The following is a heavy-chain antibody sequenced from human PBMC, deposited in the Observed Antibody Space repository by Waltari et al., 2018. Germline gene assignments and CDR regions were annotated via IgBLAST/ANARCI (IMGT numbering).Heavy chain of an antibody. CDR1: AYSISSGYH. V-gene: IGHV4-38-2*01. D-gene: IGHD3-16*01. Sequence: QVQLQESGPGLVKPSETLSLTCAVPAYSISSGYHRGWIRQPPGKGLEWIGSIYHSGSTYYNPSLKSRVTMSVDTSKNQFSLTLSSVTTADTAVYYCASSPSDYLLNYFDYWGQGTLVTVSS. CDR2: IYHSGST. CDR3: ASSPSDYLLNYFDY. J-gene: IGHJ4*02.